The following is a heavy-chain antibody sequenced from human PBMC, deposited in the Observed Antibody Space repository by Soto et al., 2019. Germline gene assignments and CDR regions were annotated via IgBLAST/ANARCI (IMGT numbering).Heavy chain of an antibody. CDR1: GFTFSSYA. CDR2: ISGSGGST. V-gene: IGHV3-23*01. Sequence: GGSLRLSCAASGFTFSSYAMSWVRQAPGKGLEWVSAISGSGGSTYYADSVKGRFTISRDNSKNTLYLQMNSLRAEDTAVFYCAKGCILDGPHYYGMDVWGQGTTVTVSS. J-gene: IGHJ6*02. CDR3: AKGCILDGPHYYGMDV.